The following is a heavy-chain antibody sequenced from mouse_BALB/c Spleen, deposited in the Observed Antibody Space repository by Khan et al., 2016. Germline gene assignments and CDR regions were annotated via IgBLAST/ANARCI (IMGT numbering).Heavy chain of an antibody. CDR2: IDPANDNT. CDR1: GFNIQDTY. D-gene: IGHD1-1*01. V-gene: IGHV14-3*02. J-gene: IGHJ2*01. CDR3: ARGYYGTSNFDY. Sequence: VQLQQSGAELVKPGASVKLSCTASGFNIQDTYMHWVKQRPEQGLEWIGRIDPANDNTKYDPKFQGKATITADTSSNTAYLQLSSLTSEDTAVYYWARGYYGTSNFDYWGQGTTLTVSS.